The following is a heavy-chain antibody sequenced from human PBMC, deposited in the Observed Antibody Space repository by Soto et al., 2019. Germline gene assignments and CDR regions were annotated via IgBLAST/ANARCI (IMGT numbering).Heavy chain of an antibody. J-gene: IGHJ4*02. V-gene: IGHV5-51*01. CDR3: ARQGYRYGFDY. D-gene: IGHD5-18*01. Sequence: SPSFQGQVTISADKSISTAYLQWSSLEASDTAMYYCARQGYRYGFDYWGQGTLVTVSS.